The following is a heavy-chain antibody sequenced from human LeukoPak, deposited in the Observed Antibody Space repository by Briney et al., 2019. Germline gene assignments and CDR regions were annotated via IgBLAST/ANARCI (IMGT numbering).Heavy chain of an antibody. D-gene: IGHD3-9*01. CDR2: INPNSGGT. CDR1: GYTFTGYY. V-gene: IGHV1-2*02. Sequence: GASVKVSCKASGYTFTGYYMHWVRQAPGQGREWMGWINPNSGGTNYAQKFQGRVTMTRDTSISTAYMELSRLRSDDTAVYYCARGTWYYDILSDYYYYMDVWGKGTTVTVSS. J-gene: IGHJ6*03. CDR3: ARGTWYYDILSDYYYYMDV.